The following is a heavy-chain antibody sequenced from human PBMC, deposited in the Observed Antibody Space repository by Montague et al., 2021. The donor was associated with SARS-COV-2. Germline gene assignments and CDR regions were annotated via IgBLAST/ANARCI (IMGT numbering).Heavy chain of an antibody. D-gene: IGHD6-19*01. CDR3: AKQPGAGAVVYWYFDL. Sequence: LRLSCAASGFAFNNLAMTWVRQPPGKGLEWVSSIFGSGAGTYYADSVKGRFTISRDNSRNTVYLQMNSLRSEDTAKYYCAKQPGAGAVVYWYFDLWGRGTVVSVSS. V-gene: IGHV3-23*01. CDR1: GFAFNNLA. J-gene: IGHJ2*01. CDR2: IFGSGAGT.